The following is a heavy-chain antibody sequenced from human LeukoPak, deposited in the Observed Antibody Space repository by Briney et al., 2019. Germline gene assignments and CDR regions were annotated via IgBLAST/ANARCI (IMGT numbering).Heavy chain of an antibody. CDR1: GFTFSNFA. CDR3: ARDHSLYSNLVNYYYYMDV. D-gene: IGHD4-11*01. J-gene: IGHJ6*03. V-gene: IGHV3-23*01. CDR2: ISDSGGST. Sequence: GGSLRLSCAASGFTFSNFAMSWVRQAPGKGLEWVSIISDSGGSTNYADSVKGRFTISRDNAKNSLYLQMNSLRAEDTAVYYCARDHSLYSNLVNYYYYMDVWGKGTTVTVSS.